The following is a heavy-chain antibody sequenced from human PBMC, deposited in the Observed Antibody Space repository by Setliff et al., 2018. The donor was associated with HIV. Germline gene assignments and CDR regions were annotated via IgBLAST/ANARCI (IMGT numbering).Heavy chain of an antibody. Sequence: GGSLRLSCAASGFTFRNYGMHWVRQAPGKGLEWVAFIRLDGSDKFYADSVKGRFTISRDNSKNTLYLQMNSLRAEDTAVYYCAKDYSSGWFDYWGQGTLVTVSS. CDR2: IRLDGSDK. V-gene: IGHV3-30*02. CDR3: AKDYSSGWFDY. CDR1: GFTFRNYG. D-gene: IGHD6-19*01. J-gene: IGHJ4*02.